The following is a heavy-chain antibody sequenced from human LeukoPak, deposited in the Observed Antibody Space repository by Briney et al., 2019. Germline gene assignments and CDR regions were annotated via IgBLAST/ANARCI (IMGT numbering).Heavy chain of an antibody. CDR1: GFTFSTYA. V-gene: IGHV3-23*01. D-gene: IGHD7-27*01. J-gene: IGHJ4*02. CDR2: VSGSGSSA. CDR3: TMNTGDS. Sequence: GGSLRLSCAASGFTFSTYAMSWVRRAPGKGLEWVSTVSGSGSSAYYADSVKGRFTISRDNSKNSLYLQMNTLRAEDTAFYYCTMNTGDSWGQGTLVTVSS.